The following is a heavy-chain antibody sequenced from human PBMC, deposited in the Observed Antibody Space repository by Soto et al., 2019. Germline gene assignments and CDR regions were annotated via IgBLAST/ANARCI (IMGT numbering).Heavy chain of an antibody. V-gene: IGHV1-69*13. Sequence: SVKGSCKASGGSLRIYAISWVRQAPGQGLEWMGGIIPLFGKTHYARKFQARVTITADESTSTAYMELSSLRSEDTAVYYCAREGTHSSSWYRNYGMDVWGQGTTVTVSS. D-gene: IGHD6-13*01. CDR3: AREGTHSSSWYRNYGMDV. J-gene: IGHJ6*02. CDR1: GGSLRIYA. CDR2: IIPLFGKT.